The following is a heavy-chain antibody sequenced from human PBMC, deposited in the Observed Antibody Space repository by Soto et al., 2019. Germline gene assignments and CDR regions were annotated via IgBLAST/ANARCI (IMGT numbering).Heavy chain of an antibody. V-gene: IGHV4-59*08. CDR2: IYYSGST. CDR3: ARRRRIVPAGSWFDP. D-gene: IGHD2-2*01. CDR1: GGSISSYY. Sequence: SETLSLTCTVSGGSISSYYWSWIRQPPGKGLEWIGYIYYSGSTNYNPSLKSRVTISVDTSKNQFSLKLSSVTAADTAVYYCARRRRIVPAGSWFDPWGQGTLVTVSS. J-gene: IGHJ5*02.